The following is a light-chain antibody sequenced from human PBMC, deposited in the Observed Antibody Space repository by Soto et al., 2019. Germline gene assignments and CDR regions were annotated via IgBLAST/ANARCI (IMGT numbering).Light chain of an antibody. Sequence: QSVLTQPPSASGTPGQRVTISCSGSSSNIGSNTVNWYQQLPGTAPKLLIDSNNQRPSWVPDRFSGSKSGTSASPAISGLQSEDEADYYCAALDDSLNGVVLGGGTKVTV. CDR2: SNN. CDR1: SSNIGSNT. CDR3: AALDDSLNGVV. V-gene: IGLV1-44*01. J-gene: IGLJ2*01.